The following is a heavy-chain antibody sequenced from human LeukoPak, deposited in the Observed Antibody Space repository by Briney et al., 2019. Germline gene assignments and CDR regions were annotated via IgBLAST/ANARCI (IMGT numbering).Heavy chain of an antibody. V-gene: IGHV4-59*01. CDR3: ARDWGRYSGYDYNWFDP. Sequence: PSETLSLTCTVSGGSISSYYWSWIRQPPGKGLEWIGYIDNSGNTYYNPSLKSRVTISVDTSKNQFSLKVSSMTAADTAVYFCARDWGRYSGYDYNWFDPWGQGTLVTVSS. CDR2: IDNSGNT. CDR1: GGSISSYY. D-gene: IGHD5-12*01. J-gene: IGHJ5*02.